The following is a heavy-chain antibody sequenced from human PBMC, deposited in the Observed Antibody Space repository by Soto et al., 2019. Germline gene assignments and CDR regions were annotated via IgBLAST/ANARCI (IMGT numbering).Heavy chain of an antibody. J-gene: IGHJ4*02. CDR1: GASIYNGGYF. Sequence: NPSETLSLTCSVSGASIYNGGYFWSWIRQPPGKGLEWIGHIHNSGRPYNNPSLKSRVTISVDRSKNQFSLNLNSVTAADTDVYYCGRARAYIDSWGQGTLVTVSS. CDR2: IHNSGRP. V-gene: IGHV4-30-2*01. CDR3: GRARAYIDS.